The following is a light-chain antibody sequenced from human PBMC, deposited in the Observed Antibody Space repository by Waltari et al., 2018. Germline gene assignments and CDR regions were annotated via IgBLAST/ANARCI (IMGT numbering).Light chain of an antibody. Sequence: SYELSQTPSVSVSPGQTATITCSGASLGETYVSWYQQKAGQSPVRVIYDYYKRPLGIPERFSGSSAGNTATLTISGTQAMDEADYYCHAWDTNTAVFGGGTKVTVL. CDR1: SLGETY. CDR3: HAWDTNTAV. CDR2: DYY. J-gene: IGLJ2*01. V-gene: IGLV3-1*01.